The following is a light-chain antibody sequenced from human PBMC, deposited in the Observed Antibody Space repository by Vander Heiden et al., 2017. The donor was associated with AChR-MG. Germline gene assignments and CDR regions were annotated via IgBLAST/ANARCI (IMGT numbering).Light chain of an antibody. CDR1: RLRTYH. CDR3: NSRDSSGDRWV. Sequence: SSELTQDPAVSVALGQTVRITCQGDRLRTYHATWYQQKPGQAPLLVIYGKNNRPSGIPDRFSGSSSGNTASMTISGAQAEDEADYYCNSRDSSGDRWVFGGGTKLTVL. V-gene: IGLV3-19*01. CDR2: GKN. J-gene: IGLJ3*02.